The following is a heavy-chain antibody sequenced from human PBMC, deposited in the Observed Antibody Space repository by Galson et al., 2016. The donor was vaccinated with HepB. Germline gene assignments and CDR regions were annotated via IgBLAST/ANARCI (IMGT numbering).Heavy chain of an antibody. CDR3: ARKDYYTSGVYHFDS. D-gene: IGHD3-10*01. J-gene: IGHJ4*02. CDR2: INAANGDT. Sequence: SVKVSCKASGYTFTPFPIHWVRQARGEGLEWMGWINAANGDTGYSQTFQGRITITTDTSAGTTYMELGSLTSGDTAVYFCARKDYYTSGVYHFDSWGQGTLVTVSS. V-gene: IGHV1-3*01. CDR1: GYTFTPFP.